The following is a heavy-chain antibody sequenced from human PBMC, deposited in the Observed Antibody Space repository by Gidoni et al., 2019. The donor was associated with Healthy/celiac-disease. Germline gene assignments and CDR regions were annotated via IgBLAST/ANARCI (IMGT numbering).Heavy chain of an antibody. D-gene: IGHD3-10*01. CDR3: ARVKLRGGLDV. V-gene: IGHV3-21*01. Sequence: EVQLVESGGGLVKPGGSLSLSCAASGFTFSSYSMNWIRQAPGKGLEWVSSISSSSSYIYYADSVKGRFTISRDNAKNSLYLQMNSLRAEDTAVYYCARVKLRGGLDVWGQGTTVTVSS. J-gene: IGHJ6*02. CDR1: GFTFSSYS. CDR2: ISSSSSYI.